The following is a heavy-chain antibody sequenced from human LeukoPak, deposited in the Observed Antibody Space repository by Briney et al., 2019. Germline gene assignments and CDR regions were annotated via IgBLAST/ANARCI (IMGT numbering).Heavy chain of an antibody. CDR1: GYTFTSHG. Sequence: ASVEVSCKASGYTFTSHGISWVRQAPGQGLEWMGWISTYNGNTNYAQKFQGRVTMTTDTSTTTAYMELRSLRSDDTAVYYCARGQGASWDTAMVTDHWGQGALVTVSS. D-gene: IGHD5-18*01. V-gene: IGHV1-18*01. CDR2: ISTYNGNT. J-gene: IGHJ4*02. CDR3: ARGQGASWDTAMVTDH.